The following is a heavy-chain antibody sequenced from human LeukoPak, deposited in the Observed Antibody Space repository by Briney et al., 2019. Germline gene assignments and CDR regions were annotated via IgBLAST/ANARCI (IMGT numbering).Heavy chain of an antibody. Sequence: SETLSLTCAVSGGSISSGGYSWSWIRQPPGKGLEWIGYIYYSGSTNYNPSLKSRVTISVDTSKNQFSLKLSSVTAADTAVYYCARDFRETQRQSMRRYYYYYMDVWGKGTTVTVSS. CDR2: IYYSGST. D-gene: IGHD3-10*01. CDR1: GGSISSGGYS. J-gene: IGHJ6*03. CDR3: ARDFRETQRQSMRRYYYYYMDV. V-gene: IGHV4-61*08.